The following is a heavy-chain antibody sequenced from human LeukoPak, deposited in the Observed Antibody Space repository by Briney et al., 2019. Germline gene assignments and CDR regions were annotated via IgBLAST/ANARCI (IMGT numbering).Heavy chain of an antibody. D-gene: IGHD1-26*01. V-gene: IGHV1-18*01. CDR1: GYTFTSYG. CDR2: ISAYNGNT. J-gene: IGHJ4*02. CDR3: AREGETAWAGAHADY. Sequence: ASVKVSCKASGYTFTSYGISWVRQAPGQGLEWMGWISAYNGNTNYAQKLQGRVTMTTDTSTSTAYVELRSLRSDDTAVYYCAREGETAWAGAHADYWGQGTLVTVSS.